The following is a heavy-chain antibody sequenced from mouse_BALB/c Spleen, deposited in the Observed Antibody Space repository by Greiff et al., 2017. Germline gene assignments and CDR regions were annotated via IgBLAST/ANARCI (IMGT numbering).Heavy chain of an antibody. CDR2: IYPGDGDT. D-gene: IGHD2-1*01. Sequence: QVQLKESGPELVKPGASVKISCKASGYAFSSSWMNWVKQRPGQGLEWIGRIYPGDGDTNYNGKFKGKATLTADKSSSTAYMQLSSLTSVDSAVYFCARSIYYGNYDWGQGTLVTVSA. CDR1: GYAFSSSW. J-gene: IGHJ3*01. CDR3: ARSIYYGNYD. V-gene: IGHV1-82*01.